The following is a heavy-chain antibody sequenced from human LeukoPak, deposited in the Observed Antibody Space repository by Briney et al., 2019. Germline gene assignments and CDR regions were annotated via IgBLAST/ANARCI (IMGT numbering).Heavy chain of an antibody. CDR1: GGSISSYY. J-gene: IGHJ4*02. Sequence: PSETLSLTCTVSGGSISSYYWSWIRQPPGKGLEWIGYIYYSGSTNYNPSLKSRVTISVDTSKNQFSLKLSSVTAADTAVYYCARSGDTAMVYYWGQGTLVTVSS. V-gene: IGHV4-59*01. CDR2: IYYSGST. D-gene: IGHD5-18*01. CDR3: ARSGDTAMVYY.